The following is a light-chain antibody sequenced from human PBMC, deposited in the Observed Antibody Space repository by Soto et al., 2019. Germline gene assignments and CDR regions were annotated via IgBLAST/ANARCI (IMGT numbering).Light chain of an antibody. J-gene: IGLJ1*01. V-gene: IGLV2-8*01. CDR3: SSYAGSSNV. Sequence: QSVLTHPPSASGSPGRSVAISCTGTSSDVGGYNYVSWYQHHPGKAPKLMIYEVNKRPSGVPDRFSGSKSGNTASLTVSGLQAEDEADYYCSSYAGSSNVFGTGTKVTVL. CDR2: EVN. CDR1: SSDVGGYNY.